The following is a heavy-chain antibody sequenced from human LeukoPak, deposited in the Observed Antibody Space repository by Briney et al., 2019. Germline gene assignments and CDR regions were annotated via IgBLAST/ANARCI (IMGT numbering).Heavy chain of an antibody. J-gene: IGHJ3*02. CDR3: ARAKPDNYDSSLWDAFDI. Sequence: SETLSLTCTVSGGSISSYYWSWIRQPPGKGLEWIGYIYYSGSTNYNPSLKSRVTISVDTSKNQFSLKLSSVTAADTAVYYCARAKPDNYDSSLWDAFDIWGQGTMVTVSS. CDR2: IYYSGST. V-gene: IGHV4-59*01. D-gene: IGHD3-22*01. CDR1: GGSISSYY.